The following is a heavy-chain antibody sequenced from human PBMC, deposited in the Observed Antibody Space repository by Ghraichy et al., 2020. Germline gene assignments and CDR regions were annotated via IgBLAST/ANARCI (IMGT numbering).Heavy chain of an antibody. CDR3: TRALPVASTKGGFGY. Sequence: SETLSLTCSVSGGSISNSNYYWGWIHQPPGKGLEWIGTIHSGGSTYYNSSLESRVTISVDTSKNQFSLKLNSVTAAATAVYSCTRALPVASTKGGFGYWGQGTLVTVSS. CDR1: GGSISNSNYY. J-gene: IGHJ4*02. V-gene: IGHV4-39*07. CDR2: IHSGGST. D-gene: IGHD5/OR15-5a*01.